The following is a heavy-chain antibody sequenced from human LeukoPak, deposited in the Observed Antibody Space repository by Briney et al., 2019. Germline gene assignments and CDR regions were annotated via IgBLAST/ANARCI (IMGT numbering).Heavy chain of an antibody. D-gene: IGHD1-26*01. CDR1: GFTFSSYA. J-gene: IGHJ3*02. CDR3: ARVLRGSDGAFDI. V-gene: IGHV3-64*01. CDR2: ISSNEGST. Sequence: GGSLRLSCGASGFTFSSYAMHWVPQARGKGLEYVSAISSNEGSTYYANFVKGRFTISRDNSKNTLYLQMGSLRAEDMAVYYCARVLRGSDGAFDIWGQGTMVTVS.